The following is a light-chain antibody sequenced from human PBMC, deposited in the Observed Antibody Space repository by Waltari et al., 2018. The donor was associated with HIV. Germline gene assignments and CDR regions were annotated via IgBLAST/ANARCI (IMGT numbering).Light chain of an antibody. CDR2: ATI. V-gene: IGLV1-40*01. J-gene: IGLJ2*01. Sequence: QSVLTQPPSVSGAPGQRVTISCTGGISNIGAGYDVHWYQRLPGTAPKLLIFATINRPSGVPDRFAGSSSGTSAALAITGLQADDEADYYCQSYDSSLTMVFGGGTKVTVL. CDR3: QSYDSSLTMV. CDR1: ISNIGAGYD.